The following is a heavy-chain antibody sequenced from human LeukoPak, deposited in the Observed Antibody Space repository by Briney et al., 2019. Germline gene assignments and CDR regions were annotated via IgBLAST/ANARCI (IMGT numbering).Heavy chain of an antibody. D-gene: IGHD4-23*01. CDR2: ITHSGST. Sequence: KPSETLSLTCAVYGGSFSGYYWSWIRQPPGKGPEWIGEITHSGSTNYNSSLKSRVTISEDTSKNQWSLKLSSVTAADTAVYYCARGHGYGGNKVICGQGTMVTVSS. J-gene: IGHJ3*02. CDR3: ARGHGYGGNKVI. V-gene: IGHV4-34*01. CDR1: GGSFSGYY.